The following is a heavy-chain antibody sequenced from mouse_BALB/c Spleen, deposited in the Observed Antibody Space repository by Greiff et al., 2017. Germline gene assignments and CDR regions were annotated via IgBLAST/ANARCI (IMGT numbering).Heavy chain of an antibody. J-gene: IGHJ3*01. CDR2: ISNGGGST. Sequence: EVMLVESGGGLVQPGGSLKLSCAASGFTFSSYTMSWVRQTPEKRLEWVAYISNGGGSTYYPDTVKGRFTISRDNAKNTLYLQMSSLKSEDTAMYYCARHDSAGVAYWGQGTLVTVSA. V-gene: IGHV5-12-2*01. CDR3: ARHDSAGVAY. CDR1: GFTFSSYT. D-gene: IGHD3-2*01.